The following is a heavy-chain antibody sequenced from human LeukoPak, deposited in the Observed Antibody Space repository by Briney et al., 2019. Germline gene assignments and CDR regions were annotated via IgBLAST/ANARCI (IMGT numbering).Heavy chain of an antibody. Sequence: SETLSLTCAVSTDSITSNWWSWVRQPPGKGLEWIGEVHKSGSTNYYPSLQSRVTISIDKSKNQIALELTSVTAADTAVYYCAKEIVGAPTPGAYWGQGILVTASS. CDR1: TDSITSNW. V-gene: IGHV4-4*02. D-gene: IGHD1-26*01. CDR3: AKEIVGAPTPGAY. J-gene: IGHJ4*02. CDR2: VHKSGST.